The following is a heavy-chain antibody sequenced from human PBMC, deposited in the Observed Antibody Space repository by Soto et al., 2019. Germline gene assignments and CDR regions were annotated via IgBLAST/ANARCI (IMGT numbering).Heavy chain of an antibody. J-gene: IGHJ5*02. CDR2: IIPIFGTA. V-gene: IGHV1-69*01. D-gene: IGHD1-1*01. Sequence: QVQLVQSGAEVKKPGSSVKVSCKASGGTFSSYAISWVRQAPGQGLEWMGGIIPIFGTANYAQKFQGRVTITADESTSTAYMELSSLRSEDTAVYYCERSGPPAGYRGVWFDPWGQGTLVTVSS. CDR3: ERSGPPAGYRGVWFDP. CDR1: GGTFSSYA.